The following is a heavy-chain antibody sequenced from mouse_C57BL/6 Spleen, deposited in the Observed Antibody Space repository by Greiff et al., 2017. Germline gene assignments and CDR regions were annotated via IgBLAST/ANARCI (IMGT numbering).Heavy chain of an antibody. CDR3: ARVATRGNYLDY. CDR2: IYPRAGST. D-gene: IGHD1-1*01. J-gene: IGHJ2*01. Sequence: VQLQQSGPELVKPGASVKLSCKASGYTFTSYDINWVKQRPGQGLEWIGWIYPRAGSTKYNEKFKGKATLTVDTSSSTAYMELHSLTSEDSAVYFCARVATRGNYLDYWGQGTTLTVSS. CDR1: GYTFTSYD. V-gene: IGHV1-85*01.